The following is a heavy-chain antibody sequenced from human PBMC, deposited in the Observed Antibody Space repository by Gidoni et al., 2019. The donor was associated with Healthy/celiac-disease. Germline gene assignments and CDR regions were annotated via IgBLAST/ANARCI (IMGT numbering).Heavy chain of an antibody. D-gene: IGHD6-13*01. Sequence: QVQLVQSGAEVKKPGASVKVSCKASGYTFTSYAMHWVRQAPGQRLEWMGWINAGNGNTKYSQKFQGRVTITRDTSASTAYMELSSLRSEDTAVYYCARVWIAAAGLGGGFDPWGQGTLVTVSS. CDR3: ARVWIAAAGLGGGFDP. CDR1: GYTFTSYA. CDR2: INAGNGNT. J-gene: IGHJ5*02. V-gene: IGHV1-3*01.